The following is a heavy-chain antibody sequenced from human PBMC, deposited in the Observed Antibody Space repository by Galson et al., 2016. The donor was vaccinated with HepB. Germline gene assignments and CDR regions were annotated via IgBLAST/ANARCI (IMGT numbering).Heavy chain of an antibody. Sequence: SLRLSCAASGFTFSSYDMHWVRQATGKGLEWVSGIDTAGGTSYLGSVKGRFTNSRENAKNSLYLQMNSLRVGDTAVYYCVREILLVVGYYGMDVWGQGTTVTVSS. CDR3: VREILLVVGYYGMDV. J-gene: IGHJ6*02. CDR2: IDTAGGT. D-gene: IGHD5-18*01. V-gene: IGHV3-13*01. CDR1: GFTFSSYD.